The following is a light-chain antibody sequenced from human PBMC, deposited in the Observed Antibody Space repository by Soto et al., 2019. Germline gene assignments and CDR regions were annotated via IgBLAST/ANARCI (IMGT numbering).Light chain of an antibody. V-gene: IGKV4-1*01. CDR1: QRLLSSSDNRNY. CDR2: WAS. CDR3: QTYYRVPLT. J-gene: IGKJ4*01. Sequence: DVVMTQSPDSLDVSLGERATINRKSSQRLLSSSDNRNYLAWCHQKLGQPPELLIRWASTRDSGVPDRFSASGSATDFTLTINSLQAEDVAVYYCQTYYRVPLTFGGGTKVDIK.